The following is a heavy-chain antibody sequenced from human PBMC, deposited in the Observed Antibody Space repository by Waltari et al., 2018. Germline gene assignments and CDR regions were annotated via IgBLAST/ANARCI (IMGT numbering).Heavy chain of an antibody. D-gene: IGHD3-22*01. CDR3: ATYSRDRSGYYDYLVVDS. CDR2: KKTQRGNE. Sequence: QAHLVQSGAEMRHPGASVRISCRAYGYTFTRNGISWVRQAPGQGPGWIGWKKTQRGNENFAVKFQGRVTMTTDTYSNTVYMELMSLRSDDTAVFYCATYSRDRSGYYDYLVVDSWGQGTLVTVSS. CDR1: GYTFTRNG. J-gene: IGHJ4*02. V-gene: IGHV1-18*04.